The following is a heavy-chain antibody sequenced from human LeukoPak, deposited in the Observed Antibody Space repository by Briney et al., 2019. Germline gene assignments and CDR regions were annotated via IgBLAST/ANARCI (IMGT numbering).Heavy chain of an antibody. D-gene: IGHD2-21*01. V-gene: IGHV1-18*01. CDR2: ISAYNGNT. J-gene: IGHJ3*02. CDR1: GYTFTSYG. CDR3: ARANVFTHAFDI. Sequence: ASVKVSCKASGYTFTSYGISWVRQAPGQGLEWMGWISAYNGNTNYAQKLRGRVTMTTDTSTSTAYMELSRLRSDDTAVYYCARANVFTHAFDIWGQGTMVTVSS.